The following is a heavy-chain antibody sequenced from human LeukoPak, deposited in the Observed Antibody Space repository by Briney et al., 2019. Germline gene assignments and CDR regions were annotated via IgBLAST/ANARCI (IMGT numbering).Heavy chain of an antibody. CDR1: GFSFISYA. J-gene: IGHJ6*03. D-gene: IGHD3-3*01. CDR2: ISGRGGST. CDR3: ARSATIADYYYMDI. V-gene: IGHV3-23*01. Sequence: GGSLRLSCAASGFSFISYAMSRVRQAPGKGLEWVSAISGRGGSTYYADSAKGRFTISRDNSNNTLYLQMSSLRAEDTAVYYCARSATIADYYYMDIWGKGTTVTVSS.